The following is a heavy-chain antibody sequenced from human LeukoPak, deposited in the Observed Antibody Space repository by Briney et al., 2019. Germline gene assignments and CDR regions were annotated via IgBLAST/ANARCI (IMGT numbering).Heavy chain of an antibody. CDR3: ARARGTNHHAFDI. CDR2: INPKSGGT. D-gene: IGHD2-8*01. V-gene: IGHV1-2*02. J-gene: IGHJ3*02. Sequence: ASVKVSCKASGYTFIGYYINWVRQAPGQGLEWMGWINPKSGGTNYERKFQGRVTMSRDTSISTAYMELSRLRSDDTAVYYCARARGTNHHAFDIWGQGTMVTVSS. CDR1: GYTFIGYY.